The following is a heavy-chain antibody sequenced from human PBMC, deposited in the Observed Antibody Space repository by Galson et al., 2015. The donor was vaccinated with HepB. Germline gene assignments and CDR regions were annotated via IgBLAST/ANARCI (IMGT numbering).Heavy chain of an antibody. CDR2: ISYDGSNK. CDR1: GFTFSSYG. J-gene: IGHJ4*02. D-gene: IGHD1-26*01. Sequence: SLRLSCAASGFTFSSYGMHWVRQAPGKGLEWVAVISYDGSNKYYADSVKGRFTISRDNSKNTLYLQMNSLRAEDTAVYYCAKAPRVGATKVYYFDYWGQGTLVTVSS. CDR3: AKAPRVGATKVYYFDY. V-gene: IGHV3-30*18.